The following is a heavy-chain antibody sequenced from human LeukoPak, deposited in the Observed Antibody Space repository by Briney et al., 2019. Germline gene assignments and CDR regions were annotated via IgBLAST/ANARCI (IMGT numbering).Heavy chain of an antibody. CDR1: GYSFTSYW. V-gene: IGHV5-51*01. D-gene: IGHD2-15*01. Sequence: GESLKISCKGSGYSFTSYWIGWVRQMPGKGLEWMGIIYPGDSDTRYSPSFQGQVTISADKSISTAYVQWSSLKASDTAMYYCARRYCSGGSCLEFDYWGQGTLVTASS. J-gene: IGHJ4*02. CDR2: IYPGDSDT. CDR3: ARRYCSGGSCLEFDY.